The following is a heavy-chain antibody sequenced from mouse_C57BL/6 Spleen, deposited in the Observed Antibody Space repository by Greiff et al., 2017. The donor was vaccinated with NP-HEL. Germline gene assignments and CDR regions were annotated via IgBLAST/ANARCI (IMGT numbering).Heavy chain of an antibody. CDR2: ISYDGSN. J-gene: IGHJ3*01. CDR3: ASPSNYWFAY. V-gene: IGHV3-6*01. CDR1: GYSITSGYY. Sequence: EVKLQESGPGLVKPSQSLSLTCSVTGYSITSGYYWNWIRQFPGNKLEWMGYISYDGSNNYNPSLKNRISITRDTSKNQFFLKLNSVTTEDTATYYCASPSNYWFAYWGQGTLVTVSA. D-gene: IGHD2-5*01.